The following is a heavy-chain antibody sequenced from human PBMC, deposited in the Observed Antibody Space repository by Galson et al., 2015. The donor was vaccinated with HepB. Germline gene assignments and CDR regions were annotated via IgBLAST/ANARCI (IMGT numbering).Heavy chain of an antibody. CDR2: INTSGGNT. CDR1: GYTFISNY. D-gene: IGHD2-8*02. J-gene: IGHJ4*02. CDR3: ARKTYDTGGLGY. Sequence: SVKVSCKASGYTFISNYMHWVRQAPGQGLDWMGLINTSGGNTKYAQKFQGRVTMSRDTSTSTVYMELSSLSSEDTAVYYCARKTYDTGGLGYWGQGILVTVSS. V-gene: IGHV1-46*01.